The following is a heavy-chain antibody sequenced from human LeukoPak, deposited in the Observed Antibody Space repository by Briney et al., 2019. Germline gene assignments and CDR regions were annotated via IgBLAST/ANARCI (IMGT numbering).Heavy chain of an antibody. D-gene: IGHD3-3*01. CDR3: ARGLKDDFWSGCYFDY. CDR1: GGSISSYY. J-gene: IGHJ4*02. Sequence: PSETLSLTCTVSGGSISSYYWSWIRQPPGKGLEWIGYIYYSGSTNYNPSLKSRVTISVDTSKNQFSLKLSSVTAADTAVYYCARGLKDDFWSGCYFDYWGQGTLVTVSS. CDR2: IYYSGST. V-gene: IGHV4-59*01.